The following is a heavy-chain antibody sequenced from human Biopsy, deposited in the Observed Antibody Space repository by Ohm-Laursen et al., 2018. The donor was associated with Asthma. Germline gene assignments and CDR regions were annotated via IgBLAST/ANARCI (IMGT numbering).Heavy chain of an antibody. CDR3: ARGVDRVTGLLDHFDS. J-gene: IGHJ4*02. D-gene: IGHD2-21*02. CDR2: VYYSGST. CDR1: GGSINNFY. Sequence: GTLSLTCTVSGGSINNFYWSWIRQPPGKGLESIGHVYYSGSTNYNPSLESRVTISIDASKNQFSLKLTSVTAADTAVYYCARGVDRVTGLLDHFDSWGQGTLVTVSS. V-gene: IGHV4-59*01.